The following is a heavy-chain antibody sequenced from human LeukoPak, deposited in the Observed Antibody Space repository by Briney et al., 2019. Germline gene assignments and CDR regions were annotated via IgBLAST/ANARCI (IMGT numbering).Heavy chain of an antibody. CDR3: AREGGRAVPGRFDQ. D-gene: IGHD6-13*01. J-gene: IGHJ4*02. CDR1: GINFRSSG. V-gene: IGHV3-30*02. Sequence: TGGSLRLSCAASGINFRSSGMHWVRQAPGKGLEWVTFIQNDGSDKYYADSVKGRFTISRDNSKNTVYLHMASLRADDTALYYCAREGGRAVPGRFDQWGQGTLVTVSS. CDR2: IQNDGSDK.